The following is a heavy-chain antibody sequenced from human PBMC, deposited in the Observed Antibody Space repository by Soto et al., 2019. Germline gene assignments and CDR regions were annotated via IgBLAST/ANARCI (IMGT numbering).Heavy chain of an antibody. Sequence: GGSLRLSCAASGFTFSSYSMNWVRQAPGKGLEWVSYISSSSSTIYYADSVKGRFTISRDNAKNSLYLQMNSLRAEDTAVYYCARDHGGSGWHQNFDYYYYMDVWGKGTTVTVSS. CDR1: GFTFSSYS. D-gene: IGHD6-19*01. J-gene: IGHJ6*03. V-gene: IGHV3-48*01. CDR2: ISSSSSTI. CDR3: ARDHGGSGWHQNFDYYYYMDV.